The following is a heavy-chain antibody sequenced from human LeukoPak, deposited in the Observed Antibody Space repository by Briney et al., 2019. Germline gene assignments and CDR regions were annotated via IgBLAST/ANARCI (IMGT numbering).Heavy chain of an antibody. J-gene: IGHJ4*02. Sequence: PGGSLRLSCATSGFTFSSYTMNWVRQAPGKGLEWVSSISRSSGYIYYADSVKGRFTISRDNAKNSLYLQMNSLRAEDTAVYYCARDLFGVGPAAIYSPTFDYWGQGTLVTVSS. CDR1: GFTFSSYT. CDR3: ARDLFGVGPAAIYSPTFDY. CDR2: ISRSSGYI. D-gene: IGHD2-2*02. V-gene: IGHV3-21*01.